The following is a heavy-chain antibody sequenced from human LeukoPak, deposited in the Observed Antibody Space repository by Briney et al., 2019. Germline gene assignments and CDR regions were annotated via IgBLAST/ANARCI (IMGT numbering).Heavy chain of an antibody. CDR3: AREHNWNLDY. V-gene: IGHV3-20*04. CDR1: GFTFDDYG. D-gene: IGHD1-20*01. Sequence: PGGSLRLSCADSGFTFDDYGMSWVRQAPGKGLEWISGISWNGGSTDYADSVKGRFTISRDNAKNSLYLQMNSLRAEDTAVYYCAREHNWNLDYWGQGTLVTVSS. CDR2: ISWNGGST. J-gene: IGHJ4*02.